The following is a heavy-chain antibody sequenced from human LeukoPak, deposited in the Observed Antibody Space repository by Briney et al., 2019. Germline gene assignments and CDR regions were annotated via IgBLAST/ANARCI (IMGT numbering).Heavy chain of an antibody. CDR1: GGSISSSNW. CDR2: IYHSGST. Sequence: PSGTLSLTCAVSGGSISSSNWWSWVRQPPGKGLEWIGEIYHSGSTNYNPSLKSRVTISVDKSKNQFSLKLSSVTAADTAVYYCARDTIAAAGTEYFQHWGQGTLVTVSS. J-gene: IGHJ1*01. CDR3: ARDTIAAAGTEYFQH. D-gene: IGHD6-13*01. V-gene: IGHV4-4*02.